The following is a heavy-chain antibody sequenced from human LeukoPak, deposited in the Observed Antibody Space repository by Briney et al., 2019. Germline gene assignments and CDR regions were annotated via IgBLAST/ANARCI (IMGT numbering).Heavy chain of an antibody. V-gene: IGHV1-2*02. CDR3: ARDPRDIVVVPAARVFNYYYYYGMDV. D-gene: IGHD2-2*01. CDR2: INPNSGGT. J-gene: IGHJ6*02. Sequence: ASVKVSCKASGGTFSSFTINWVRQAPGQGLEWMGWINPNSGGTNYAQKFQGRVTMTRDTSISTAYMELSRLRSDDTAVYYCARDPRDIVVVPAARVFNYYYYYGMDVWGQGTTVTVSS. CDR1: GGTFSSFT.